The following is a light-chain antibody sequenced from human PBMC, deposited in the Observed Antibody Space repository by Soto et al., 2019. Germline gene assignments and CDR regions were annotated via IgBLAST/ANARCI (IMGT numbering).Light chain of an antibody. CDR1: SSNIGAGYD. Sequence: QPLLTQPPSVSGAPGQRVTISCTGSSSNIGAGYDVHWYQQLPGTAPKLLIYGNSNRPSGVPDRFSGSKSGTSASLAITGLQAEDEADYYCQSYDSSLSAHVVFGGGTKLTVL. CDR2: GNS. J-gene: IGLJ2*01. V-gene: IGLV1-40*01. CDR3: QSYDSSLSAHVV.